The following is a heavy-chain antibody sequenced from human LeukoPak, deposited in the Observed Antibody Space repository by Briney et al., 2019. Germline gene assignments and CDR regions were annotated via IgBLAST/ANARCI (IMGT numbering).Heavy chain of an antibody. CDR2: INHSGST. Sequence: SETLSLTCAVYGGSFSGYYWSWIRQPPGKGLEWIGEINHSGSTNYNPSLKSRVTISVDTSKNQFSLKLSSVTAADTAVYYCARVGRMTTVAIRAFDIWGQGTMVTVSS. V-gene: IGHV4-34*01. CDR3: ARVGRMTTVAIRAFDI. J-gene: IGHJ3*02. D-gene: IGHD4-23*01. CDR1: GGSFSGYY.